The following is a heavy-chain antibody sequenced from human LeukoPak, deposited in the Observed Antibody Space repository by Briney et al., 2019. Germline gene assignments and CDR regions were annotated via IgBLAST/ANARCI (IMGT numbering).Heavy chain of an antibody. Sequence: KPSETLSLTCAVSGYPISSGYYWGWIRQPPGKGLEWIGSIYHSGSTYYNPSLKSRVTISVDTSKNQFSLKLSSVTAADTAVYYCARSSYGYNYFDYWGQGTLVTVSS. D-gene: IGHD5-18*01. CDR2: IYHSGST. CDR3: ARSSYGYNYFDY. V-gene: IGHV4-38-2*01. CDR1: GYPISSGYY. J-gene: IGHJ4*02.